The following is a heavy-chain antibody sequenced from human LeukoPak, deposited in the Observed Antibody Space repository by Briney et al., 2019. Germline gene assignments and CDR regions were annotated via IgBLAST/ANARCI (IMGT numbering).Heavy chain of an antibody. CDR3: AREVDTATFDY. Sequence: GGSLRLSCAASGFTFSSYWMHWVRQAPGKGLVWVSRINSDGSSTSYADSVKGRFTVSRDNAKNTLYLQMNSLRAEDTAVYFCAREVDTATFDYWGQGTLVTVSS. J-gene: IGHJ4*02. D-gene: IGHD5-18*01. CDR1: GFTFSSYW. CDR2: INSDGSST. V-gene: IGHV3-74*01.